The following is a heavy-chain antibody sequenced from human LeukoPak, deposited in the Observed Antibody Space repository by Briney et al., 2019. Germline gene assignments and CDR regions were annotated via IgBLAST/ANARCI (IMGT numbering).Heavy chain of an antibody. CDR1: GGSISSSSYY. J-gene: IGHJ4*02. D-gene: IGHD3-22*01. CDR2: IYYSGST. V-gene: IGHV4-39*01. Sequence: SETLSLTCTVSGGSISSSSYYWGWIRQPPGKGLEWIGSIYYSGSTYYNPSLKSRVTISVDTSKNQFPLKLSSVTAADTAVYYCARLPSFNYYDSSGYPGYWGQGTLVTVSS. CDR3: ARLPSFNYYDSSGYPGY.